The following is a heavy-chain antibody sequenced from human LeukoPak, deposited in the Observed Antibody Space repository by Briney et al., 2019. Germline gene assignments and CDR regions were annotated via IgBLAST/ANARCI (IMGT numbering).Heavy chain of an antibody. D-gene: IGHD3-22*01. CDR3: ARDKAYYDSSGYGFDY. CDR1: GFTFRSYS. CDR2: ISSSSRYI. V-gene: IGHV3-21*01. J-gene: IGHJ4*02. Sequence: GGSLRLSCAASGFTFRSYSMNWVRQAPGKGLEWVASISSSSRYIYYADSVKGLFTISRDNAKNLLYLQMNSLEAEDTAVYYCARDKAYYDSSGYGFDYWGQGTLVTVSS.